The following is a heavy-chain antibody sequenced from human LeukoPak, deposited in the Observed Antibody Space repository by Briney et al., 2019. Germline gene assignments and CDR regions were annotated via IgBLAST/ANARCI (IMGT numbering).Heavy chain of an antibody. V-gene: IGHV1-18*01. CDR2: ISGDKGPT. CDR3: ARGGYSDY. Sequence: GSVSVSCEPSGYPFANFAISGVRRARGRGVEWGGGISGDKGPTYYAQKLQDRVTLPTHSSTSTAYMELRNLRPDDTAVYYCARGGYSDYWGQGTLVTVSS. D-gene: IGHD2-15*01. CDR1: GYPFANFA. J-gene: IGHJ4*02.